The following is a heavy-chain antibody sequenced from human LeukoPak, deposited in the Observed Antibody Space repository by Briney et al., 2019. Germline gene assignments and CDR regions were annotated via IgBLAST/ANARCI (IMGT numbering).Heavy chain of an antibody. V-gene: IGHV3-48*03. J-gene: IGHJ6*04. CDR2: ISSSGSTI. CDR3: VSQLRSGYYYYYGMDV. Sequence: GGSLRLSCAASGFTFSSYDMNWVRQAPGKGLEWVSYISSSGSTIYYADSVKGRFTISRDNAKNSLYLQMNSLRAEDTAVYYCVSQLRSGYYYYYGMDVCGKGTTVTVSS. D-gene: IGHD6-19*01. CDR1: GFTFSSYD.